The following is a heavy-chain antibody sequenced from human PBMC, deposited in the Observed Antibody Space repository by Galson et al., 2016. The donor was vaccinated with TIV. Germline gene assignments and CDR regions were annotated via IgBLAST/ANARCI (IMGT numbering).Heavy chain of an antibody. CDR3: SHRHNTLFTGSDAFDM. Sequence: PALVKPTQTLTLTCTFSGFSLGTGGVGVGWIRQPPGKALEWLALIYWDDDTRYSPSLKNRLTITKDTSNNQVVLTMTNMDPVDTASYYWSHRHNTLFTGSDAFDMWCQGTMFTVSS. V-gene: IGHV2-5*02. J-gene: IGHJ3*02. CDR1: GFSLGTGGVG. CDR2: IYWDDDT. D-gene: IGHD3-9*01.